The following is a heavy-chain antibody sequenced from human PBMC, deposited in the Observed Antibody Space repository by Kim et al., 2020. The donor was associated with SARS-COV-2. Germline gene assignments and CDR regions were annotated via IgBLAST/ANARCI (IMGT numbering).Heavy chain of an antibody. CDR1: GYTFTSYG. CDR2: ISAYNGNT. Sequence: ASVKVSCKASGYTFTSYGISWVRQAPGQGLEWMGWISAYNGNTNYAQKLQGRVTMTTDTSTSTPYMELRSLRSDDTAVYYCARVYGYSYATNVDYWGQGTLVTVSS. D-gene: IGHD5-18*01. CDR3: ARVYGYSYATNVDY. J-gene: IGHJ4*02. V-gene: IGHV1-18*01.